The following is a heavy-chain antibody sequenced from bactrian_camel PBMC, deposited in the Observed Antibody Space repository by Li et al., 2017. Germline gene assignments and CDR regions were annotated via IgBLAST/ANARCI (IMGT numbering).Heavy chain of an antibody. CDR2: IYSDGTKT. V-gene: IGHV3S6*01. CDR1: GSTSMYWW. CDR3: AAEFPPPPGDGGLLMPGADFGY. D-gene: IGHD1*01. J-gene: IGHJ6*01. Sequence: VQLVESGGGLVQPGGSLRLSCSAGGSTSMYWWMGWVRQAPGKGLEWVSSIYSDGTKTYYADSVRGRFTISRDNAKNTLYLQLDSLSTEDTALYYCAAEFPPPPGDGGLLMPGADFGYWGQGTQVTVS.